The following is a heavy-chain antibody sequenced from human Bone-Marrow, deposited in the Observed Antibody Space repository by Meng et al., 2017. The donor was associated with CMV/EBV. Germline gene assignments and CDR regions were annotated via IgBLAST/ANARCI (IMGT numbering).Heavy chain of an antibody. V-gene: IGHV3-66*02. CDR3: ARAPAGGFWSGIYRDYFYYGMDV. D-gene: IGHD3-3*01. CDR2: IYSGGST. J-gene: IGHJ6*02. CDR1: GFTVSSNY. Sequence: GESLKISCAASGFTVSSNYMSWVRQAPGKGLEWVSVIYSGGSTYYADSVKGRFTTSRDNSKNTLYLQMNSLRVEDTAVYYCARAPAGGFWSGIYRDYFYYGMDVWGQGTTVTVSS.